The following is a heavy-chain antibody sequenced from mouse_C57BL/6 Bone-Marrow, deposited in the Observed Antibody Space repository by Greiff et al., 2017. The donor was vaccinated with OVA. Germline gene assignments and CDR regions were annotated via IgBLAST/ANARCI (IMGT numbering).Heavy chain of an antibody. D-gene: IGHD2-5*01. CDR3: VSLSNHWYFDV. CDR1: GFSFNTYA. CDR2: IRSKSNNYAT. Sequence: EVQLVESGGGLVQPKGSLKLSCAASGFSFNTYAMNWVRQAPGKGLEWVARIRSKSNNYATYYADSVKDRFTISRDDSESMLYLQMNNVKTEDTAMYYCVSLSNHWYFDVWGTGTTVTVSS. V-gene: IGHV10-1*01. J-gene: IGHJ1*03.